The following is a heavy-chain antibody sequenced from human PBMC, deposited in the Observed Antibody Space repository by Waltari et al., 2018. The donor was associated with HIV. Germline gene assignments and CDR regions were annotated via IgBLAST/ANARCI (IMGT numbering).Heavy chain of an antibody. J-gene: IGHJ4*02. CDR3: TTGIITIFGVVTTVD. CDR1: GFTFSNAW. D-gene: IGHD3-3*01. Sequence: EVQVVESGGGLVQPGGSLRLSCAASGFTFSNAWMSWVRQAPGKGLEWVGRIKSKTDGGTTDYAAPVKGRFTISRDDSKNTLYLQMKSLKTEDTAVYYCTTGIITIFGVVTTVDWGQGTLVTVSS. V-gene: IGHV3-15*01. CDR2: IKSKTDGGTT.